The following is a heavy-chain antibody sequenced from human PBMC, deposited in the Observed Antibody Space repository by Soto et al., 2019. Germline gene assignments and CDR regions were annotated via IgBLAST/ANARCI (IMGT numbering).Heavy chain of an antibody. V-gene: IGHV3-7*01. Sequence: GGSLRLSCAVSGFTFSSYWMSWVRQAPGKGLEWVANIKEDGSEKYYVDSVRGRFTISRDNARNSLYLQMNSLRVEDTAVYYCAAAYRWGQGILVTVSS. CDR3: AAAYR. CDR1: GFTFSSYW. CDR2: IKEDGSEK. J-gene: IGHJ5*02.